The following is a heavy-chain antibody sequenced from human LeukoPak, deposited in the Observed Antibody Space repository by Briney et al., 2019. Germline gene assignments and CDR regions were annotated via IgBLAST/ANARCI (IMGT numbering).Heavy chain of an antibody. Sequence: PSVKVSCKASGYTFTSYYMHWLRQAPGQGLDWMGLINPSGGSTSYAQKFQGRVTMTRDTSTSTVYMELSSLRSEDTAVYYCARARGIAANDRVYDYWGQGTLVTVSS. CDR3: ARARGIAANDRVYDY. CDR2: INPSGGST. D-gene: IGHD6-13*01. CDR1: GYTFTSYY. J-gene: IGHJ4*02. V-gene: IGHV1-46*01.